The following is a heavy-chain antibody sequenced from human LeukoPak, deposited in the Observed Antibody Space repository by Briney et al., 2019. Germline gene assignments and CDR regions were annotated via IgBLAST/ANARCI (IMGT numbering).Heavy chain of an antibody. CDR1: GGTFSSYA. CDR2: IIPIFGTA. J-gene: IGHJ4*02. V-gene: IGHV1-69*13. Sequence: GASVKVSCKASGGTFSSYAISWVRQAPGQGLEWMGGIIPIFGTANYAQKFQGRVTITADESTSTAYMELSSLRSEDTAVYYCASHQGYSGYEKYYFDYWGQGTLVTVSS. CDR3: ASHQGYSGYEKYYFDY. D-gene: IGHD5-12*01.